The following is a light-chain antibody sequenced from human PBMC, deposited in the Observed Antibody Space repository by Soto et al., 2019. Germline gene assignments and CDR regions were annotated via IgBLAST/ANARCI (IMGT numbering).Light chain of an antibody. CDR2: AAS. J-gene: IGKJ3*01. CDR3: QQSYSTPWFT. V-gene: IGKV1-39*01. CDR1: QSISSY. Sequence: DIQMTQSPSSLSASVGDRVTITCRASQSISSYLNWYQQKPGKAPKLLIYAASSLQSGVPSRFSGRGSGTDFTLTISSLQPEDFATYYCQQSYSTPWFTFGPGTKVDIK.